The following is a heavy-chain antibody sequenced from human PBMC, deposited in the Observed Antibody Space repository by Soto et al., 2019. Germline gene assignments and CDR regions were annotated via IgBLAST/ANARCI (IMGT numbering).Heavy chain of an antibody. Sequence: QVQLQESGPGLVKPSETLSLTCTVSGGSISSYYWSWIRQPPGKGLEWIGYIYHSGSTNYNPSLKSRVILSVDTSKNQFSLKLSSVTAADTAVYYCARRYGGAVDYWGQGTLVTVSS. CDR3: ARRYGGAVDY. CDR2: IYHSGST. V-gene: IGHV4-59*08. J-gene: IGHJ4*02. D-gene: IGHD3-10*01. CDR1: GGSISSYY.